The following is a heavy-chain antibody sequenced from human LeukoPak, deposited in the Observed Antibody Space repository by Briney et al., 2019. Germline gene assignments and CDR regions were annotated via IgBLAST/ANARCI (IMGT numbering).Heavy chain of an antibody. J-gene: IGHJ4*02. D-gene: IGHD3-10*01. CDR1: GFTFSSYA. CDR2: ISYGGSNK. Sequence: GRSLRLSCAASGFTFSSYAMHWLRQAPGKGQEWVAFISYGGSNKYYADSVKGRFTISRDNSKNPLYLQMNSLRAEDTAVYYCARSRITMVRGVISGWGQGTLVTVSS. CDR3: ARSRITMVRGVISG. V-gene: IGHV3-30*04.